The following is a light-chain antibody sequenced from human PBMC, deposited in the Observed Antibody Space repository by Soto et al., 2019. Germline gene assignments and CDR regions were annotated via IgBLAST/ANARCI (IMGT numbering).Light chain of an antibody. CDR2: GNS. J-gene: IGLJ1*01. CDR1: SSNIGAGYD. V-gene: IGLV1-40*01. Sequence: QSVLTQPPSVSGAPGQRVTISCTGSSSNIGAGYDVHWYQQLPGTAPKLLIYGNSNRPSGVPDRVSGSKSGTSASLAITGRQAEDEADYYCQSYDSSLSGSRVFGTGTKVTVL. CDR3: QSYDSSLSGSRV.